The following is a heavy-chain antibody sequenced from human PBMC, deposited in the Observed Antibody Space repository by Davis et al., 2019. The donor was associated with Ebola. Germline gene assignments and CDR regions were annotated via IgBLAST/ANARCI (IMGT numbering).Heavy chain of an antibody. CDR3: ARDHDSSGWPTFDY. Sequence: GESLKISCAASGFTSSIYGMNWVRQAPGKGLEWVALIWYDGSKKSYADSVKGRFTISRDNSKNTLYLQMNILRAEDTAVYYCARDHDSSGWPTFDYWGQGALVTVSS. D-gene: IGHD6-19*01. J-gene: IGHJ4*02. V-gene: IGHV3-33*01. CDR1: GFTSSIYG. CDR2: IWYDGSKK.